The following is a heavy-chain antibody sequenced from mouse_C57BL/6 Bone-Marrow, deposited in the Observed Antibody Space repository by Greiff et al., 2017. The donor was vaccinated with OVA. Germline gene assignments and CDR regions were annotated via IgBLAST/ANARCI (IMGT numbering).Heavy chain of an antibody. CDR1: GYTFTNYW. J-gene: IGHJ2*01. CDR3: ASGRWLLPFDY. V-gene: IGHV1-63*01. D-gene: IGHD2-3*01. CDR2: IYPGGGYT. Sequence: QVHVKQSGAELVRPGTSVKMSCKASGYTFTNYWIGWAKQRPGHGLEWIGDIYPGGGYTNYNEKFKGKATLTADKSSSTAYMQFSSLTSEDSAIYYCASGRWLLPFDYWGQGTTLTVSS.